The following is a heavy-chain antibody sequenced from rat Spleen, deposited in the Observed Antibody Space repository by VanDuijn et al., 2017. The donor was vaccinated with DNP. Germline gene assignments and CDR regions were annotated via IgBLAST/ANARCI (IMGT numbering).Heavy chain of an antibody. CDR2: IWNTGGT. CDR3: ARSGTTMGALFFDY. D-gene: IGHD4-3*01. CDR1: GFSLTSYN. Sequence: QVQLKESGPGLVQPSQTLSLTCTVAGFSLTSYNVHWVRQPPGKGLEWMGVIWNTGGTRSNSALKSRLSISRDTSKSQVFLRMKRLQTEGTAMYFCARSGTTMGALFFDYWGQGVMVTVSS. J-gene: IGHJ2*01. V-gene: IGHV2-41*01.